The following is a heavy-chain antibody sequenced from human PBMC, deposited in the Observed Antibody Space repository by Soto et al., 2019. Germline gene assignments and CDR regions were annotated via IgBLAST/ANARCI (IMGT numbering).Heavy chain of an antibody. V-gene: IGHV3-43*01. CDR3: AKDTLGYSDN. CDR1: GCTLGDDP. CDR2: INWDGSSA. J-gene: IGHJ4*01. Sequence: AAYGCTLGDDPIPWVRQGPGKGLAWVSLINWDGSSAIYSDSVKGRFGIWRGNSKKCLYLQRNSRVGGDTALYYCAKDTLGYSDNWGQGT. D-gene: IGHD5-18*01.